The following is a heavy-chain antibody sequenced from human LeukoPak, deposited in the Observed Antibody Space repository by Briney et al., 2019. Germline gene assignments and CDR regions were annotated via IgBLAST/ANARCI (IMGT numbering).Heavy chain of an antibody. CDR1: GFTFDDYG. CDR2: IYYSGST. Sequence: GSLRLSCAVSGFTFDDYGMSWVRQAPGKGLEWIGYIYYSGSTNYNPSLKSRVTISVDTSKNQFSLKLSSVTAADTAVYYCARGAYYDSSGTFDYWGQGTLVTVSS. V-gene: IGHV4-59*01. J-gene: IGHJ4*02. D-gene: IGHD3-22*01. CDR3: ARGAYYDSSGTFDY.